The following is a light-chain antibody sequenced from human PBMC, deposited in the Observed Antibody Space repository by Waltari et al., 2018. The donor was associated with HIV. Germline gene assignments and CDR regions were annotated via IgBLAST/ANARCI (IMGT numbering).Light chain of an antibody. CDR2: KAS. CDR3: QQYHSYSRT. Sequence: DIHMTQSPSTLSTSVGDRVTITCRASQSISSWLAWYQQKPGKAPKLLIYKASNLKSGVPSRFSGSGSGTEFTLTISSLQPDDFATYYCQQYHSYSRTFGQGTKVEIK. CDR1: QSISSW. V-gene: IGKV1-5*03. J-gene: IGKJ1*01.